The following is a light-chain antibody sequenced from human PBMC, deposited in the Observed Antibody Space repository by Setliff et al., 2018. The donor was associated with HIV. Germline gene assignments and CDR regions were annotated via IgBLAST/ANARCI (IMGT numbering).Light chain of an antibody. Sequence: SVLTQPRSVSGSPGQSVTISCTGTSSDVGNYNYVSWYQHHPGKAPKLMIYDVSKRPSGVPDRFSASKSGNTASLTISGLQAEDEAEYYCCSYTGSDTFDVFGTGTKVTVL. J-gene: IGLJ1*01. CDR1: SSDVGNYNY. CDR3: CSYTGSDTFDV. CDR2: DVS. V-gene: IGLV2-11*01.